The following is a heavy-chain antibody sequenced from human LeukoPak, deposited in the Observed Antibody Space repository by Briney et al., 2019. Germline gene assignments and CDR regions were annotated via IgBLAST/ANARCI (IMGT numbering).Heavy chain of an antibody. V-gene: IGHV4-34*01. CDR2: INHSGST. D-gene: IGHD1-26*01. CDR1: GGSFSGCY. J-gene: IGHJ3*02. CDR3: ARVEVGATSVFVI. Sequence: SETLSLTCAVYGGSFSGCYWSWIHQPPGKGLEWIGEINHSGSTNYNPSLKSRVTISVDTSKNQFSLKLSSVTAADTAVYYCARVEVGATSVFVIWGQGTMVTVSS.